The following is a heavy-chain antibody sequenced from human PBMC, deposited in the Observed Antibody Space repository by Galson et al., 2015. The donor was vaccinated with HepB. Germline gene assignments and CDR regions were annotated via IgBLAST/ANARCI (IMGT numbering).Heavy chain of an antibody. Sequence: ETLSLTCTVSGGSISSSSYYWGWIRQPPGKGLEWIGSIYYSGSTYYNPSLKSRVTISVDTSKNQFSLKLSAVTAADTAVYYCARETYYDYVWGSYRLDAFDIWGQGTMVTVSS. J-gene: IGHJ3*02. D-gene: IGHD3-16*02. CDR3: ARETYYDYVWGSYRLDAFDI. V-gene: IGHV4-39*07. CDR1: GGSISSSSYY. CDR2: IYYSGST.